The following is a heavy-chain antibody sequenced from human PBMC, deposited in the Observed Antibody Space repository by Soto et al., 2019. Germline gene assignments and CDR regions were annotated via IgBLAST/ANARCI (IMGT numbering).Heavy chain of an antibody. CDR1: GFTFSSYA. CDR3: ANKGYCSGGSCYGFGAFEI. V-gene: IGHV3-23*01. Sequence: GGSLRLSCAASGFTFSSYAMSWVRQAPGKGLEWVSAISGSGGSTYYADSVKGRFTISRDNSKNTLYLQMNSLRAEDTAVYYCANKGYCSGGSCYGFGAFEIWGQGTMVTGSS. D-gene: IGHD2-15*01. CDR2: ISGSGGST. J-gene: IGHJ3*02.